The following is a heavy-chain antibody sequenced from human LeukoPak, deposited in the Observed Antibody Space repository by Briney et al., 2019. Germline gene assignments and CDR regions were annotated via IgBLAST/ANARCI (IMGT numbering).Heavy chain of an antibody. CDR1: GFTFSDYY. CDR3: AKRTSGRPRYFDWLSFDY. D-gene: IGHD3-9*01. CDR2: ISGSGGST. J-gene: IGHJ4*02. V-gene: IGHV3-23*01. Sequence: PGGSLRLSCAVSGFTFSDYYMSWVRQAPGKGLEWVSAISGSGGSTYYADSVKGRFTISRDNSKNTLYLQMNSLRAEDTAVYYCAKRTSGRPRYFDWLSFDYWGQGTLVTVSS.